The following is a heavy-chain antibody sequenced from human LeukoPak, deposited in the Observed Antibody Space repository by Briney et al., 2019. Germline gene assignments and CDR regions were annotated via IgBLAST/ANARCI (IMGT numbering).Heavy chain of an antibody. J-gene: IGHJ6*02. CDR2: ISYDGSNK. CDR3: AKEVERWYPFRVDTYYGMDV. Sequence: GGSLRLSCAASGFTFSSYGMHWVRQAPGKGLEWVAFISYDGSNKYYADFVKGRFTISRANSTNPLYLQMNHLRAEAKAVYYCAKEVERWYPFRVDTYYGMDVWGQGTTVTVSS. V-gene: IGHV3-30*18. D-gene: IGHD4-23*01. CDR1: GFTFSSYG.